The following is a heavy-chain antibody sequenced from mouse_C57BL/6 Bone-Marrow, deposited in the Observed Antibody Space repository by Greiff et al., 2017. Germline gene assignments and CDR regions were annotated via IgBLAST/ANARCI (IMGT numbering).Heavy chain of an antibody. CDR3: APLSAWFAY. CDR1: GYTFTSYT. CDR2: INPSSGYT. J-gene: IGHJ3*01. V-gene: IGHV1-4*01. D-gene: IGHD1-1*02. Sequence: VKLMESGAELARPGASVKMSCKASGYTFTSYTMHWVKQRPGQGLEWIGYINPSSGYTKYNQKFKDKATLTADKSSSTAYMQLGSLTSEDSAVYYCAPLSAWFAYWGQGTLVTVSA.